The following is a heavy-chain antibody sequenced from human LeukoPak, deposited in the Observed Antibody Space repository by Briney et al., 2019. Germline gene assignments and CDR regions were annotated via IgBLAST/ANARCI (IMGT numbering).Heavy chain of an antibody. CDR2: ISAYNGNT. CDR3: AHEVIAAAGLPYYYGMDV. D-gene: IGHD6-13*01. V-gene: IGHV1-18*01. J-gene: IGHJ6*02. Sequence: ASVKVSCKASGYTFTSYGISWVRQAPGQGLEWMGWISAYNGNTNYAQKLQGRVTMTTDTSTSTAYLELRSLRSDDTAVYYCAHEVIAAAGLPYYYGMDVWGQGTTVIVSS. CDR1: GYTFTSYG.